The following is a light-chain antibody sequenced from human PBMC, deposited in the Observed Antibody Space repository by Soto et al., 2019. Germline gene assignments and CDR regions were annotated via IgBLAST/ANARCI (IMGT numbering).Light chain of an antibody. Sequence: VGDRVTITCRASQDIVGYLAWYQHKPGRTPELLIHGASRLQSGVPARFSGSGSGTDFTLSINSLQPEDFATYYCQQAYSFPITFGQGTRLEIK. CDR3: QQAYSFPIT. CDR2: GAS. J-gene: IGKJ5*01. CDR1: QDIVGY. V-gene: IGKV1D-12*01.